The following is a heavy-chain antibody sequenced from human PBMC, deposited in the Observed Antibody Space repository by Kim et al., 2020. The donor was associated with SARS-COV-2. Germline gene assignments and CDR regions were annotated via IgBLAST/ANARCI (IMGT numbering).Heavy chain of an antibody. CDR2: IYHSGST. CDR1: GGSISSGGYS. Sequence: SETLSLTCAVSGGSISSGGYSWSWIRQPPGKGLEWIGYIYHSGSTYYNPSLKSRVTISVDRSKNQFSLKLSSVTAADTAVYYCARSLVPGLDWFDPWGQGTLVTVSS. J-gene: IGHJ5*02. CDR3: ARSLVPGLDWFDP. D-gene: IGHD2-2*01. V-gene: IGHV4-30-2*01.